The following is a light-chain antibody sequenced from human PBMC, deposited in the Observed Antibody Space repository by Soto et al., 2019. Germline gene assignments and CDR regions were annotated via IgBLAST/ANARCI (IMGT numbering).Light chain of an antibody. CDR3: QHGLYHPMT. CDR1: RGIRSH. J-gene: IGKJ5*01. V-gene: IGKV1-39*01. Sequence: IQITQGATSLSATVGASVSNTCRASRGIRSHLNWYQQKPGKATKLLIYAACSLQSRVPSRFSGSWSRTYFTLTSTLLHSEDLVTYCRQHGLYHPMTFGQGTRLEIK. CDR2: AAC.